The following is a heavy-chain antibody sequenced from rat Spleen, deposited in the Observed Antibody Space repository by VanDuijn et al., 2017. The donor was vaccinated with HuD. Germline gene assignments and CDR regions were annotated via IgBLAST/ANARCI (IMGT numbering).Heavy chain of an antibody. V-gene: IGHV3-3*01. J-gene: IGHJ3*01. D-gene: IGHD1-1*01. CDR1: SYSISSSYR. CDR2: INSAGTT. Sequence: EVQLQESGPGLVKPSQSLSLTCSVTSYSISSSYRWNWIRKFPGNKLEWMGYINSAGTTNYNPSLKSRISITRDTSKNQFFLQVNSVSSEDTATYYCARSDGVHYYLPFADWGQGTLVTASS. CDR3: ARSDGVHYYLPFAD.